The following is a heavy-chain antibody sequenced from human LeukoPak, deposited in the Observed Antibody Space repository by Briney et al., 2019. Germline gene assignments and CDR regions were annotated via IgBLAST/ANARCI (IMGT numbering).Heavy chain of an antibody. CDR2: MNPNSGNT. Sequence: EASVKVSCKASGYTFTSYDINWVRQATGQGLEWMGWMNPNSGNTGYAQKFQGIVTMTRNTSISTAYMELSSLRSEDTAVYYCARAGSGGYYFDYWGQGTLVTVSS. CDR3: ARAGSGGYYFDY. V-gene: IGHV1-8*01. CDR1: GYTFTSYD. J-gene: IGHJ4*02. D-gene: IGHD3-10*01.